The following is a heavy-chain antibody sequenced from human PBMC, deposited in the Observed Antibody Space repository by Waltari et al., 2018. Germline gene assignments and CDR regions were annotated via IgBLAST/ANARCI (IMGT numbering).Heavy chain of an antibody. CDR2: ISYDGSNK. V-gene: IGHV3-30-3*01. CDR3: ARDSSGAFDI. D-gene: IGHD6-25*01. Sequence: QVQLVESGGGVVQPGRSLRLSCAASGFTFSSYAMHWVRQAPGKGLDWVAVISYDGSNKYYADAVKGRFTISRDNSKNTLYLQMNSLRAEDTAVYYCARDSSGAFDIWGQGTMVTVSS. J-gene: IGHJ3*02. CDR1: GFTFSSYA.